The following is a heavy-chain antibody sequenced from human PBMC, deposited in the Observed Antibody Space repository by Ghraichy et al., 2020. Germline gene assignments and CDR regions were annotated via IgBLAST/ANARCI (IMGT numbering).Heavy chain of an antibody. CDR2: IRSKAYGGTT. CDR3: TSDYYDSSVVTYYFDY. D-gene: IGHD3-22*01. Sequence: GGSLRLSCTASGFTFGDYAMSWFRQAPGKGLEWVGFIRSKAYGGTTEYAASVKGRFTISRDDSKSIAYLQMNSLKTEDTAVYYCTSDYYDSSVVTYYFDYWGQGTLVTVSS. V-gene: IGHV3-49*03. CDR1: GFTFGDYA. J-gene: IGHJ4*02.